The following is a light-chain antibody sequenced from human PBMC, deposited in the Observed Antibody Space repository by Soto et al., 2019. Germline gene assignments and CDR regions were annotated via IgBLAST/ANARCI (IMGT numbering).Light chain of an antibody. V-gene: IGKV3D-20*02. J-gene: IGKJ5*01. CDR1: QSVSSNY. CDR3: QQRGDWPPIT. CDR2: GAS. Sequence: ESVLTQSPGTLSLSPGERATLSCRAIQSVSSNYLAWYQQKPGQAPRLLIYGASTRATGIPDRFSGSGSGTDFTLTISRLEPEDFAVYYCQQRGDWPPITFGQGTRLEI.